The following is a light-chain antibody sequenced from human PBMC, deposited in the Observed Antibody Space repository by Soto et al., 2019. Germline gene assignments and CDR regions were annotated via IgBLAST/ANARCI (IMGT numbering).Light chain of an antibody. CDR2: WAS. CDR1: QSVLYSSNNKNY. J-gene: IGKJ2*01. Sequence: IVMIQSPDSLTVSLGERATINCKSSQSVLYSSNNKNYLAWYQQNPGQPPNLLIYWASTRESGVPDRFSGSGSETDSTLTISSMQAEDVAVYYCQQYYSVPYTVGQGTKLEIK. CDR3: QQYYSVPYT. V-gene: IGKV4-1*01.